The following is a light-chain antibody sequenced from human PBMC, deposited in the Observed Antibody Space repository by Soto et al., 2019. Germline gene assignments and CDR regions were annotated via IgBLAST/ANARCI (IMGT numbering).Light chain of an antibody. V-gene: IGKV3-11*01. CDR3: QQRTNWPPKLT. CDR2: NAS. Sequence: EIVLTQSPATLSVSPGETATVSCRASQSISKYLAWYQQKPGQTPRLLIYNASNRAAGIPARFSGSGSGTDFTFTIARLEPEDFAVYYCQQRTNWPPKLTFGGGTRVE. CDR1: QSISKY. J-gene: IGKJ4*01.